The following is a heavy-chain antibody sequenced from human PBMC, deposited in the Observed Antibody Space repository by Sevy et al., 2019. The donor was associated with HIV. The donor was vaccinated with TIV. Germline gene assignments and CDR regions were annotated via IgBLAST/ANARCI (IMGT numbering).Heavy chain of an antibody. CDR1: GASISSSGYY. CDR3: ASPVLTCTSGCNAYDY. CDR2: INYTGIT. J-gene: IGHJ4*02. Sequence: SETLSLTCTVSGASISSSGYYWGWIRQPPGKGLEWIGSINYTGITFYNPSLKSRVTISADTSRNQFSLNLKSVTAADTAIYYCASPVLTCTSGCNAYDYWGQGAVVTVSS. D-gene: IGHD6-19*01. V-gene: IGHV4-39*01.